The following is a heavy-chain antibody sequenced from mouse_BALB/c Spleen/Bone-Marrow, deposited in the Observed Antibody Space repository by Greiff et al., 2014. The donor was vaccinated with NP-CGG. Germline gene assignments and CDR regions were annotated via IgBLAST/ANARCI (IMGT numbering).Heavy chain of an antibody. D-gene: IGHD2-1*01. J-gene: IGHJ2*01. CDR3: ATTWVNYFDY. CDR2: IDPYSGGT. CDR1: GYSFTGYN. V-gene: IGHV1-39*01. Sequence: VQLQQSGPELEKPGASVKISCKASGYSFTGYNMNWVKQSNGKSLEWIGNIDPYSGGTSYNQKFKGKATLTVDKSSSTAYMQLKSLTSEDSAVYYCATTWVNYFDYWGQGTTLTVSS.